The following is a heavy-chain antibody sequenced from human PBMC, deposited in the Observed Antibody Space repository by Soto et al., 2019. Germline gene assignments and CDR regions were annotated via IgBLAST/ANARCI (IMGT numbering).Heavy chain of an antibody. D-gene: IGHD1-1*01. CDR1: GFPFSFYS. CDR3: ARDGKGAAYTHGPYYFDY. V-gene: IGHV3-48*02. CDR2: ITSTSSAI. J-gene: IGHJ4*02. Sequence: PGGSLRVSCAASGFPFSFYSMNWVRQAPGKGLEWISYITSTSSAINYADSVRGRFTISRDNAMRSLFLHMNSLRDEDTAVYYCARDGKGAAYTHGPYYFDYWGQGA.